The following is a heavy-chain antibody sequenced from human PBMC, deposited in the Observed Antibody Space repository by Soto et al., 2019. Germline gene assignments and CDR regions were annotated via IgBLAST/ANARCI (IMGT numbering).Heavy chain of an antibody. CDR2: IYYSWST. D-gene: IGHD3-3*01. J-gene: IGHJ4*02. Sequence: QLQLQESGPGLVKPSETLSLTFTVSGGSISSSSYYWGWIRQPPGNGLEWIGSIYYSWSTYYNPSLKSRVTISVDTSKNQFSLKLSSVTAADTAVYYCASLGDYDFWSGYYTGTGIDYWGQGTLVTVSS. CDR3: ASLGDYDFWSGYYTGTGIDY. V-gene: IGHV4-39*01. CDR1: GGSISSSSYY.